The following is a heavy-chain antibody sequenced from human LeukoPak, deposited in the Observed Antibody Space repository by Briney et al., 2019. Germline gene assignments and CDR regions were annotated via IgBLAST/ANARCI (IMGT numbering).Heavy chain of an antibody. V-gene: IGHV3-30-3*01. Sequence: GGSLRLSCAASGSTFSSYAMHWVRQAPGKGLERVAVISYDGSNKYYADSVKGRFTISRDNSKNTLYLQMNSLRAEDTAVYYCASGPNYFDYWGQGTLVTVSS. CDR2: ISYDGSNK. J-gene: IGHJ4*02. CDR3: ASGPNYFDY. CDR1: GSTFSSYA.